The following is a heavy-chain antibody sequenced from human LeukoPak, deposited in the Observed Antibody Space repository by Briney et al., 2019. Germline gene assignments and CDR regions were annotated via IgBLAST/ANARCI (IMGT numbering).Heavy chain of an antibody. Sequence: PGGSLRLSCAASGFTFSDYYMRWIRQAPGEGLEWVSYVRSSSSYTNYADSVKGRFTISRDNAKNSLYLQMNSLRAEDTAVYYCAREGQWMVGPVDYWGQGSLVTVSS. V-gene: IGHV3-11*06. CDR2: VRSSSSYT. CDR1: GFTFSDYY. CDR3: AREGQWMVGPVDY. D-gene: IGHD6-19*01. J-gene: IGHJ4*02.